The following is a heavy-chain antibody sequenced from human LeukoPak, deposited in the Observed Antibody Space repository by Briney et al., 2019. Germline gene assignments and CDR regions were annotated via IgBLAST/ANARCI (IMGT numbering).Heavy chain of an antibody. J-gene: IGHJ4*02. V-gene: IGHV3-74*03. CDR2: ITIDGSST. CDR1: GGTSRNSW. CDR3: ARDPYDSSGYSHIGDENFDY. D-gene: IGHD3-22*01. Sequence: GGSLRLSCVASGGTSRNSWMHWVRQAPGKGLVWVSRITIDGSSTTYADSVKGRFTISRDNAKNSLYLQMNSLRAEDTAVYYCARDPYDSSGYSHIGDENFDYWGQGTLVTVSS.